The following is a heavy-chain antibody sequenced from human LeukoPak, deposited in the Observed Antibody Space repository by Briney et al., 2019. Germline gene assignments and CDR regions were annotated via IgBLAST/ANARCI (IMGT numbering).Heavy chain of an antibody. CDR3: AKKLYDSYTSANDC. CDR2: ISYDGSNK. V-gene: IGHV3-30*18. CDR1: GFTFSSYG. Sequence: GGSLRLSCAASGFTFSSYGMHWVRQAPGKWLEWVAVISYDGSNKFYADSVKGRFTISRDNSRNTLYLQMNSLRAEDTAVYYCAKKLYDSYTSANDCWGQGTLVTVSS. J-gene: IGHJ4*02. D-gene: IGHD3-22*01.